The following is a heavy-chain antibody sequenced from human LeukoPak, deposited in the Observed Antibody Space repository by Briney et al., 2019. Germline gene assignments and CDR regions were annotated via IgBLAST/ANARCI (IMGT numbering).Heavy chain of an antibody. D-gene: IGHD1-26*01. CDR1: GGSISSYY. CDR3: ARVHSGSYYADYYYYMDV. CDR2: IYYSGST. Sequence: SETLSLTCTVSGGSISSYYWSWIRQPPGKGLEWIGYIYYSGSTNYNPSLKSRVTISVDTSKNQLSLKLSSVTAADTAVYYCARVHSGSYYADYYYYMDVWGKGTTVTVSS. V-gene: IGHV4-59*01. J-gene: IGHJ6*03.